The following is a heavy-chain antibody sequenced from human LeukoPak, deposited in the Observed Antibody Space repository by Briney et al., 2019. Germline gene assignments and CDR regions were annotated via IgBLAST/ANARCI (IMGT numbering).Heavy chain of an antibody. D-gene: IGHD4-23*01. J-gene: IGHJ4*02. CDR3: AKDIGYGGKAPFDY. CDR1: GFTFDDYA. Sequence: PGGSLRLSCAASGFTFDDYAMHWVRQAPGKGLEWVSGISWNSGSIGYADSVKGRFTISRDNAKNSLYLQMNSLRAEDTALYYCAKDIGYGGKAPFDYWGQGTLVTVSS. CDR2: ISWNSGSI. V-gene: IGHV3-9*01.